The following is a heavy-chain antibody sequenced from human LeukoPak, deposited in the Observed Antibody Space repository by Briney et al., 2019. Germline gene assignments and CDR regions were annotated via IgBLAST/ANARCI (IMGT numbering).Heavy chain of an antibody. D-gene: IGHD3-22*01. CDR3: AKNGAYYYDSSGYYLFDY. Sequence: GGSLRLSCAASGFTFSSYALSWVRQAPGKGLEWVSAISGSGGSTYYADSVKGRFTISRDNSKNTLYLQMNSLRAEDTAVYYCAKNGAYYYDSSGYYLFDYWGQGTLVTVSS. V-gene: IGHV3-23*01. CDR1: GFTFSSYA. CDR2: ISGSGGST. J-gene: IGHJ4*02.